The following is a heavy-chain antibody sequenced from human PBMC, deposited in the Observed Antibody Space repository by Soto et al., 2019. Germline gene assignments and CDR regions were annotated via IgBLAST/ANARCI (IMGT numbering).Heavy chain of an antibody. V-gene: IGHV3-15*07. CDR3: TTDPPQRVVGDRVDY. Sequence: EVQLVESGGGLVKPGGSLRLSCAASGFTFSNAWMNWVRQAPGKGLEWVGRIKSKTDGGTTDYAAPVKGRFTISRDDSKNTLYLQMNSLKTEDTAVYYCTTDPPQRVVGDRVDYWGQGTLVTVSS. CDR2: IKSKTDGGTT. D-gene: IGHD2-15*01. J-gene: IGHJ4*02. CDR1: GFTFSNAW.